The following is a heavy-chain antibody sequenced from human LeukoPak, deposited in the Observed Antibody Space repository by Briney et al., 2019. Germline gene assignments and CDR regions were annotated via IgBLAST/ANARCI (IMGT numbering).Heavy chain of an antibody. CDR2: IYTSGST. D-gene: IGHD2-2*01. J-gene: IGHJ6*02. CDR1: GGSISSYY. Sequence: SETLSLTCTVSGGSISSYYWSWIRQPAGKGLEWIGRIYTSGSTNYNPPLKSRVTMSVDTSKNQFSLKLSSVTAADTAVYYCARDWRIDGCSSTSCPPNYYGMDVWGQGTTVTVSS. V-gene: IGHV4-4*07. CDR3: ARDWRIDGCSSTSCPPNYYGMDV.